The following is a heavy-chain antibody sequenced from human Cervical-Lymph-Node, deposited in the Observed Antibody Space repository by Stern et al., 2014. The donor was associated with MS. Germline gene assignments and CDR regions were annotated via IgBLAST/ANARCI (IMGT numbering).Heavy chain of an antibody. V-gene: IGHV3-30*18. CDR3: AKDLGGNAFDY. D-gene: IGHD4-23*01. Sequence: QVQLVESGGGVVQPGRSLRLSCAASGFSFSDYGIHWVPQAPGKALEWVAVISYDGTHKYYTDSVNGRGTISRDNSKNTVYLEMNSLRSDDTAVYYCAKDLGGNAFDYWGQGTLVIVSS. CDR2: ISYDGTHK. CDR1: GFSFSDYG. J-gene: IGHJ4*02.